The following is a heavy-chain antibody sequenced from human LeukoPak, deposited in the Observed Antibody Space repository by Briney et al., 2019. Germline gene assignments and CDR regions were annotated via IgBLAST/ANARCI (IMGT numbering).Heavy chain of an antibody. V-gene: IGHV3-21*01. D-gene: IGHD6-13*01. CDR3: ARLGYSSFSFDY. J-gene: IGHJ4*02. Sequence: GGSLRLSCAASGFTFSSYSMNWVRQAPGKGLEWVSSISSSSSYIYYADSVKGRFTISRDNAKNSPYLQMNSLRAEDTAVYYCARLGYSSFSFDYWGQGTLVTVSS. CDR1: GFTFSSYS. CDR2: ISSSSSYI.